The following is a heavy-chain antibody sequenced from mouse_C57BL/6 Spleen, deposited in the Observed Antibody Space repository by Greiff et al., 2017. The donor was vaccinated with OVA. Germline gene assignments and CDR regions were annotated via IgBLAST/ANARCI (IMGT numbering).Heavy chain of an antibody. D-gene: IGHD1-1*01. CDR3: ARDHYGSSYVSYWYFDV. CDR2: INYDGSST. J-gene: IGHJ1*03. V-gene: IGHV5-16*01. CDR1: GFTFSDYY. Sequence: DVKLVESEGGLVQPGSSMKLSCTASGFTFSDYYMAWVRQVPEKGLEWVANINYDGSSTYYLDSLKSRFIISRDNAKNILYLQMSSLKSEDTATYYCARDHYGSSYVSYWYFDVWGTGTTVTVSS.